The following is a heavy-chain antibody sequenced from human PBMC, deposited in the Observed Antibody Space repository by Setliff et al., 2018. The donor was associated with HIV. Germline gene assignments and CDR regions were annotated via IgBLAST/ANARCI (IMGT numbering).Heavy chain of an antibody. D-gene: IGHD3-10*01. CDR2: MNPNSGNT. CDR3: ARDASFGVFDY. CDR1: GYTFTSYD. V-gene: IGHV1-8*02. J-gene: IGHJ4*02. Sequence: GASVKVSCKASGYTFTSYDINWVRQATGQGLEWMGWMNPNSGNTGYAQKFQGRVTMTTDTSTSTAYMELRSLRSDDTAVYYCARDASFGVFDYWGQGTLVTVSS.